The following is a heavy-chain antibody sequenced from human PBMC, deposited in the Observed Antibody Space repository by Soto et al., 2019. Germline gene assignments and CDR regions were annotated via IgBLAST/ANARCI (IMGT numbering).Heavy chain of an antibody. CDR3: TTDREDFVLMVYAQEFDY. CDR1: GFTFSNAS. J-gene: IGHJ4*02. V-gene: IGHV3-15*01. Sequence: GGSLRLSCAASGFTFSNASMSWVRQAPGRGLEWVGRIKTKTDGGTTDYAAPVKGRFTISRDDSKNTLYLQMNSLKTEDTAVYYCTTDREDFVLMVYAQEFDYWGQGTLVTVSS. CDR2: IKTKTDGGTT. D-gene: IGHD2-8*01.